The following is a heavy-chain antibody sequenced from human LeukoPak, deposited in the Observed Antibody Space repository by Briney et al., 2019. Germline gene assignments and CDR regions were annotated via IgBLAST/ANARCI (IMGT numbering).Heavy chain of an antibody. Sequence: SETLSLTSTVSGGSISSGYWMWLRQPAGKGLEWIGRIYTSGGTRYNPSLRGRVTMSAVTSKNQFSLKLSSVTAADTAVYYCARRDSSGYYDYWGQGTLVTVSS. CDR3: ARRDSSGYYDY. V-gene: IGHV4-4*07. CDR2: IYTSGGT. CDR1: GGSISSGY. D-gene: IGHD3-22*01. J-gene: IGHJ4*02.